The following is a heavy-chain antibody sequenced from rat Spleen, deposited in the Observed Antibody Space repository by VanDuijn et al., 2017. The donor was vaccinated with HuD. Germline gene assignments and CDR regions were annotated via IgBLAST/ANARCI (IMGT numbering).Heavy chain of an antibody. CDR1: GFTFSDYY. D-gene: IGHD1-7*01. Sequence: EVQLVESDGGLVQPGRSLKLSCAASGFTFSDYYMAWVRQAPTKGLEWVATISYDGSKTYYRDSVKGRFTISRDNARSTLYLQMDSLRSEDTAIYYCASYDWGQGVMVTVSS. CDR3: ASYD. J-gene: IGHJ2*01. CDR2: ISYDGSKT. V-gene: IGHV5-29*01.